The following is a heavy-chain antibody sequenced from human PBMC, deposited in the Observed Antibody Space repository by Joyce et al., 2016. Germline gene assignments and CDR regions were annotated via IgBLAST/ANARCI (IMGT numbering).Heavy chain of an antibody. Sequence: QVQLVESGGGVVQPGRSLRLSCEASGFTFRSYGMHWVRQAPGKGLEWVAGIWYDGSNKYYADSIKGRFTISRDNYKNTLYLQMDSLRAEDTAVYYCARGVLEWFGAFDIWGQGTMVTVSS. J-gene: IGHJ3*02. V-gene: IGHV3-33*01. CDR1: GFTFRSYG. CDR3: ARGVLEWFGAFDI. CDR2: IWYDGSNK. D-gene: IGHD3-3*01.